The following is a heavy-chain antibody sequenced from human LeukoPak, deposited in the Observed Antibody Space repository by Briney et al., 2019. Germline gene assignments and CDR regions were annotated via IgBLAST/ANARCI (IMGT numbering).Heavy chain of an antibody. CDR3: ARPPRDLVSAAPFPF. Sequence: GAPVKVSCKASGYTFTDYYIHWVRQAPGEGLEWVGWVFPHSGDTYYAQRFHGRVAMTTDTSINTAYMELSRLKSDDTGVYFCARPPRDLVSAAPFPFWGQGTLVTVSS. V-gene: IGHV1-2*02. J-gene: IGHJ1*01. CDR1: GYTFTDYY. CDR2: VFPHSGDT. D-gene: IGHD5/OR15-5a*01.